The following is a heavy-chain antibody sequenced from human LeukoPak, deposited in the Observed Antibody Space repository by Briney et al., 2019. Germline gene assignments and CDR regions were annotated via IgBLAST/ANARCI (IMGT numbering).Heavy chain of an antibody. D-gene: IGHD1-26*01. CDR2: IYYSGST. Sequence: PSETLSLTCTVSGGSISSSSYYWGWIRQPPGKGLEWIGSIYYSGSTYYNPSLKSRVTISVDTSKNQFSLKLRSVTAADTAVYYCASIVGATPFYYYYYMDVWGKGTTVTVSS. J-gene: IGHJ6*03. CDR3: ASIVGATPFYYYYYMDV. CDR1: GGSISSSSYY. V-gene: IGHV4-39*01.